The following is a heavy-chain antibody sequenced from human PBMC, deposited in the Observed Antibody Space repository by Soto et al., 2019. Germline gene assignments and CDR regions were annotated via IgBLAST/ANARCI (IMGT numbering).Heavy chain of an antibody. J-gene: IGHJ5*01. CDR3: ASQAGSSGWSPYSWFDS. V-gene: IGHV4-39*01. CDR2: IYYSGTT. CDR1: GGSISSSSYY. Sequence: QLQLPESGPGLVRPSETLSLTCSVSGGSISSSSYYWGWIRQPPGQGLEWIGSIYYSGTTHYNPSVKSLFTISVDTSKNQFTLQASSVTAADTAMCYCASQAGSSGWSPYSWFDSWGGGTLVTVSS. D-gene: IGHD6-19*01.